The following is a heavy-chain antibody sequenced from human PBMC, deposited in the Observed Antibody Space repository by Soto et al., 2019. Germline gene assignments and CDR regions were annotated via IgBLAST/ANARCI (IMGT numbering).Heavy chain of an antibody. Sequence: GSLRLSCGASGFTFSNAWINWVRQAPGKGLEWVGRIKSKTDGGTTYYADPVKGRFTISRDNSKNTLYLQMNSLRAEDTAVYYCARGLRPSYDFWSGYSLSVPPRYYYYYYMDVWGKGTTVTVSS. CDR1: GFTFSNAW. CDR3: ARGLRPSYDFWSGYSLSVPPRYYYYYYMDV. V-gene: IGHV3-15*07. J-gene: IGHJ6*03. D-gene: IGHD3-3*01. CDR2: IKSKTDGGTT.